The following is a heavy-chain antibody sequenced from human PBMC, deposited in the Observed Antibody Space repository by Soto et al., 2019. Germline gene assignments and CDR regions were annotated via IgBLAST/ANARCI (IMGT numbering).Heavy chain of an antibody. V-gene: IGHV1-8*01. D-gene: IGHD3-16*01. CDR1: GYTFTSYD. Sequence: ASVKVSCKASGYTFTSYDINWVRQATGQGLEWMGRIIPMVGKPDYAQKFQGRVTMSADKSTSTAYMVLNSLISDDTAVYYCATDGGSTSSSAYNYFMDVWGKGTPVTVSS. CDR3: ATDGGSTSSSAYNYFMDV. J-gene: IGHJ6*03. CDR2: IIPMVGKP.